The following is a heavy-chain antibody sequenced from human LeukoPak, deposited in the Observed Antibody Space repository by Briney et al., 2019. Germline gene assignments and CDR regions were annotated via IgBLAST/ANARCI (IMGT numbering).Heavy chain of an antibody. V-gene: IGHV1-46*01. CDR1: GYTFTSYY. D-gene: IGHD6-19*01. Sequence: GASVKVSCKASGYTFTSYYMHWVRQAPGQGLEWMGIINPSGGSTSYAQKFQGRVTMTRDTSTSTVYMELSSLRPEDTAVYYCAREAVAGTAAQPPDYWGQGTLVTVSS. J-gene: IGHJ4*02. CDR3: AREAVAGTAAQPPDY. CDR2: INPSGGST.